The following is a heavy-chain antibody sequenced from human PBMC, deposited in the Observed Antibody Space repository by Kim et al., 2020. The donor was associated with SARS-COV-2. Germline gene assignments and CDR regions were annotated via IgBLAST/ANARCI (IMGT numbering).Heavy chain of an antibody. J-gene: IGHJ5*02. D-gene: IGHD3-22*01. CDR3: ARGGITTFDP. Sequence: GTNYAQKFQGRVTMTRETSISTAYMDLSRLRSDDTAVYYCARGGITTFDPWGQGTLVTVSS. CDR2: GT. V-gene: IGHV1-2*02.